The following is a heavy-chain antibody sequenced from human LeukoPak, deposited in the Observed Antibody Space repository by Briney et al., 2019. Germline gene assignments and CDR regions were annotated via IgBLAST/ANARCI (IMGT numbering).Heavy chain of an antibody. D-gene: IGHD3-22*01. V-gene: IGHV4-31*03. CDR1: GGSISSGGYY. Sequence: SETLSLTCTVSGGSISSGGYYWSWIRQHPGKGLEWIGYIYYSGSTYYNPSLKSRVTISVDTSKNQFSLKLSSVTAADTAVYYCARVRDGRLAYDSSGYAIDYWGQGTLVTVSS. J-gene: IGHJ4*02. CDR3: ARVRDGRLAYDSSGYAIDY. CDR2: IYYSGST.